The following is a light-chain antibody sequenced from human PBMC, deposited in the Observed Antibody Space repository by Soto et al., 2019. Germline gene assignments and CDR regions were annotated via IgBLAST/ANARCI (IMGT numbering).Light chain of an antibody. CDR1: STDIGTYNS. CDR3: CSYTTTYTLV. Sequence: QSVLTQPASVSGSPGRSITISCTGTSTDIGTYNSVSWYQHHPGKAPKLLIFEVIDRPSGVSDRFSGSKSGNTASLTISSLQFXDEADYYCCSYTTTYTLVFGGGTKLTVL. J-gene: IGLJ3*02. CDR2: EVI. V-gene: IGLV2-14*01.